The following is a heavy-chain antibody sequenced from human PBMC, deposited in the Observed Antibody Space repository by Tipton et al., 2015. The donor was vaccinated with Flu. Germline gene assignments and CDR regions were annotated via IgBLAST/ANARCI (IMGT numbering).Heavy chain of an antibody. D-gene: IGHD4-11*01. CDR1: GGSISSYY. Sequence: GLVKPSETLSLTCTVSGGSISSYYWSWIRQPPGKGLEWIGYIYYSGSTNYNPSLKSRVTISVDTSKNQFSLKLSSVTAADTAVYYCARHGKQDLIYSNYVNYYYYMDVWGKGTTVTVSS. J-gene: IGHJ6*03. CDR2: IYYSGST. CDR3: ARHGKQDLIYSNYVNYYYYMDV. V-gene: IGHV4-59*08.